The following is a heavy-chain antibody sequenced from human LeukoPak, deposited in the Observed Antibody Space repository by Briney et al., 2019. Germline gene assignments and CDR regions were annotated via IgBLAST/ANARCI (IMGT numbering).Heavy chain of an antibody. CDR3: ASGVVVAATYFDY. Sequence: PSETLSLTCAVYGGSFSGYYWSWIRQPPGKGLEWIGEINHSGSTNYKPSLKSRVTISVDTSKNQFSLKLSSVTAADTAVYYCASGVVVAATYFDYWGQGTLVTVSS. D-gene: IGHD2-15*01. CDR2: INHSGST. CDR1: GGSFSGYY. V-gene: IGHV4-34*01. J-gene: IGHJ4*02.